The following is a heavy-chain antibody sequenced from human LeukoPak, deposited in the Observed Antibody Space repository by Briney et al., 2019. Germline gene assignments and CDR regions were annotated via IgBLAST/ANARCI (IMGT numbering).Heavy chain of an antibody. D-gene: IGHD2-15*01. CDR2: IKGKTDGGTT. CDR3: TTDKYCSGGSCYSGFDY. CDR1: GFTFSNAW. J-gene: IGHJ4*02. V-gene: IGHV3-15*01. Sequence: PGGSLRLSCAASGFTFSNAWMSWVRQAPGKGLEWVGRIKGKTDGGTTDYAAPVKGRFTISRDDSKNTLYLQMNSLKTEDTAVYYCTTDKYCSGGSCYSGFDYWGQGTLVTVSS.